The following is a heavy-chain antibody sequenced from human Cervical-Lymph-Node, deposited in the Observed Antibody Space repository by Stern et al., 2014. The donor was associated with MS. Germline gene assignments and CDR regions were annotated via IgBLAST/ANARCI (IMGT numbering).Heavy chain of an antibody. J-gene: IGHJ6*02. D-gene: IGHD5-24*01. CDR1: GYDFTVYA. Sequence: EQLVESGSELRKPGASVKVSCKASGYDFTVYAMNWVRQAPGQGLEWMVGIETDTGNPAYAQGFKGRFVFSLDTTVSTAYLQINSLKAEDSAVYDCARLERGMDVWGQGTTVTVSS. CDR3: ARLERGMDV. V-gene: IGHV7-4-1*02. CDR2: IETDTGNP.